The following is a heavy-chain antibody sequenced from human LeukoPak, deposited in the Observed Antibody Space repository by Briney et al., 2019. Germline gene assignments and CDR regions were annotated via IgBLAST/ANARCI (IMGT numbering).Heavy chain of an antibody. V-gene: IGHV1-18*04. J-gene: IGHJ6*04. Sequence: GASVKVSCKASGYTFTSYGISWVRQAPGQGLEWMGWISAYNGNTNYAQKLQGRVTMTTDTSTSTAYMELRSLRSDDTTVYYCAYSSSWYAGYYCMDVWGKGTTVTVSS. CDR3: AYSSSWYAGYYCMDV. CDR2: ISAYNGNT. CDR1: GYTFTSYG. D-gene: IGHD6-13*01.